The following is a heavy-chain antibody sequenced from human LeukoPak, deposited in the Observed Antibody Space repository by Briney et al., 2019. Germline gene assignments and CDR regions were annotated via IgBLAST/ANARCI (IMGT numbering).Heavy chain of an antibody. D-gene: IGHD6-13*01. CDR2: IYTSGST. CDR3: ARRVGEAAGEF. CDR1: GGSISSGSYY. Sequence: PSQTLSLTCTVSGGSISSGSYYWSWIRQPAWKGLEWIGRIYTSGSTNYNPSLKSRVTISVDTSKNQFSLKLSSVTAADTAVYYCARRVGEAAGEFWGQGTLVTVSS. J-gene: IGHJ4*02. V-gene: IGHV4-61*02.